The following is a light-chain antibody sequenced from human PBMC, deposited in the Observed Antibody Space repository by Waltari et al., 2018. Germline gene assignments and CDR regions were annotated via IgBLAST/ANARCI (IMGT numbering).Light chain of an antibody. Sequence: EIVLTQSPATLSLSPGERAPLPCRASQSVSSYLAWYHQKPGQAPRLLIYDASNRATGIPARFSGSGSGTDFTLTISSLEPEDIAVYYCQQRSNWPPYTFGQGTKLEIK. CDR1: QSVSSY. V-gene: IGKV3-11*01. J-gene: IGKJ2*01. CDR2: DAS. CDR3: QQRSNWPPYT.